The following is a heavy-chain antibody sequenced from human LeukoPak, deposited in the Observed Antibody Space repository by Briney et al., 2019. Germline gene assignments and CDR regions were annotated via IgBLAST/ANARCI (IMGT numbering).Heavy chain of an antibody. Sequence: NPSETLSLTCTVSGGSISSGGYYWSWIRQHPGKGLEWIGYIYYSGSTYYNPSLKSRVTISVDRSKNQFSLKLSSVTAADTAVYYCARASTYYYDSSGYYFDYWGQGTLVTVSS. CDR1: GGSISSGGYY. CDR2: IYYSGST. D-gene: IGHD3-22*01. V-gene: IGHV4-31*03. CDR3: ARASTYYYDSSGYYFDY. J-gene: IGHJ4*02.